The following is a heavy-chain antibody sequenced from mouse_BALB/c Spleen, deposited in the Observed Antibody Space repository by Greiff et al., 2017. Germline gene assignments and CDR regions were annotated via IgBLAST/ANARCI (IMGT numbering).Heavy chain of an antibody. CDR3: ASQGGNYDFDY. Sequence: VQLQQSGPGLVKPSQSLSLTCSVTGYSITSGYYWNWIRQFPGNKLEWMGYISYDGSNNYNPSLKNRISITRDKSKNQFFLKLNSVTTEDTATYYCASQGGNYDFDYWGQGTTLTVSS. D-gene: IGHD2-1*01. V-gene: IGHV3-6*02. CDR1: GYSITSGYY. CDR2: ISYDGSN. J-gene: IGHJ2*01.